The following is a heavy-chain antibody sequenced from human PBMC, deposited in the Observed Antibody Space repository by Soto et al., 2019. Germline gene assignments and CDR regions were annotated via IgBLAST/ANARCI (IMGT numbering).Heavy chain of an antibody. CDR3: VNGDYCSGGSCYQDAEYFQH. Sequence: GSLRLSCSASGFTFSSYAMHWVRQAPGKGLEYVSAISSNGGSTYYADSVKGRFTISRDNSKNTLYLQMSSLRAEDTAVYYCVNGDYCSGGSCYQDAEYFQHWGQGTLVTVSS. V-gene: IGHV3-64D*06. J-gene: IGHJ1*01. D-gene: IGHD2-15*01. CDR1: GFTFSSYA. CDR2: ISSNGGST.